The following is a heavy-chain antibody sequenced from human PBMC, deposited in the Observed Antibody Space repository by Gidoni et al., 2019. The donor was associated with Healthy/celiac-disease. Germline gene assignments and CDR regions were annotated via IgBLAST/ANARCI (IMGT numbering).Heavy chain of an antibody. Sequence: QITLKESGPTLVKPTQTLTLTCTFSGFSLSTSGVGVGWIRQPPGKALEWLALIYWNDDKRYSPSLKSRLTITKDTSKNQVVLTMTNMDPVDTATYYCAHSLGYCSGGSCFWDWFDPWGQGTLVTVSS. V-gene: IGHV2-5*01. CDR3: AHSLGYCSGGSCFWDWFDP. CDR2: IYWNDDK. D-gene: IGHD2-15*01. CDR1: GFSLSTSGVG. J-gene: IGHJ5*02.